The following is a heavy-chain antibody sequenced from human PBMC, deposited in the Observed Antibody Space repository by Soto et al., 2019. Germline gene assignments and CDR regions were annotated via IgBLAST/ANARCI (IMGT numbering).Heavy chain of an antibody. CDR3: ARHRLLPDYSNYVGWFDP. V-gene: IGHV4-39*01. CDR2: IYYSGST. J-gene: IGHJ5*02. D-gene: IGHD4-4*01. Sequence: SETLSLTCTVSGGSISSSSYYWGWIRQPPGKGLEWIGSIYYSGSTYYNPSLKSRVTISVDTSKNQFSLKLSSVTAADKAVYYCARHRLLPDYSNYVGWFDPWGQGTLVTVSS. CDR1: GGSISSSSYY.